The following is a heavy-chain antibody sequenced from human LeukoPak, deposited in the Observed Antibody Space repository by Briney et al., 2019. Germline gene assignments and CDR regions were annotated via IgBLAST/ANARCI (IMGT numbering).Heavy chain of an antibody. V-gene: IGHV3-23*01. D-gene: IGHD3-22*01. J-gene: IGHJ4*02. CDR3: ARRGVISGYSLFDY. Sequence: PGGSLRLSCAASGFTFSSYAMSWVRQAPGKGLEWVSAISGSGGSTYYADSVKGRFTISRDNSKNTLYLQMNSLRAEDTAVYYCARRGVISGYSLFDYWGQGTLVTVSS. CDR1: GFTFSSYA. CDR2: ISGSGGST.